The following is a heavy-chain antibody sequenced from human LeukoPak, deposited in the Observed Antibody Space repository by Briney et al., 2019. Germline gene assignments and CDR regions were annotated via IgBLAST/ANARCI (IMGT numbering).Heavy chain of an antibody. D-gene: IGHD3-22*01. Sequence: SETLSLTCTVSGGSISSYYWSWIRQPPGKGLEWIGYIYNSGSTNYNPSLKSRVTISVDTSKNQFSLKLSSVTAADTAVYYCARGGYYYDTSGYLSFQHWGQGTLVTVSS. V-gene: IGHV4-59*01. CDR2: IYNSGST. CDR3: ARGGYYYDTSGYLSFQH. CDR1: GGSISSYY. J-gene: IGHJ1*01.